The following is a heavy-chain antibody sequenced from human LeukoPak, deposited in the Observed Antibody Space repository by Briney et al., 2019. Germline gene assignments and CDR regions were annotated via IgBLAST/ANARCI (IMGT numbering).Heavy chain of an antibody. CDR2: ISSSSSYI. CDR3: ARANYYDSSGSRAFDY. J-gene: IGHJ4*02. Sequence: GGSLRLSCAASGFTFSTYSMNWVRQAPGKGLEWVSSISSSSSYIYYAGSVKGRFTISRDNAKKSVYLQMNSLRAEDTAVYYCARANYYDSSGSRAFDYWGQGTLVTVSS. D-gene: IGHD3-22*01. CDR1: GFTFSTYS. V-gene: IGHV3-21*01.